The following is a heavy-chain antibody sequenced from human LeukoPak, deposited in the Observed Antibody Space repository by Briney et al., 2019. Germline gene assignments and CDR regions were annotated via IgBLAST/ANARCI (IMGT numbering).Heavy chain of an antibody. D-gene: IGHD3-3*01. CDR3: ARLGYYDFWSGSNRALDY. J-gene: IGHJ4*02. CDR2: IYHSGST. Sequence: PSETLSLTCAVSGGSISSGGYSWSWIRQPPGKGLEWIGYIYHSGSTYYNPSLKSRVTISVDRSKNQFSLKLSSVTAADTAVYYCARLGYYDFWSGSNRALDYWGQGTLVTVSS. CDR1: GGSISSGGYS. V-gene: IGHV4-30-2*01.